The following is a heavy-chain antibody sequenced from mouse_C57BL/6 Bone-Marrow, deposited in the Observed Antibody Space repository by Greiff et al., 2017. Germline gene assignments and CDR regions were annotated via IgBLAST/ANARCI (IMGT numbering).Heavy chain of an antibody. J-gene: IGHJ4*01. V-gene: IGHV1-63*01. CDR3: ARLGNSAMDY. CDR2: IYPGGGYT. Sequence: QVQLKESGAELVRPGTSVKMSCKASGYTFTNYWIGWAKQRPGHGLEWIGDIYPGGGYTNYNERFKGKATLTAAKSSSTAYMQFSSLTSEDSAIYYCARLGNSAMDYWGQGTSVTVST. CDR1: GYTFTNYW.